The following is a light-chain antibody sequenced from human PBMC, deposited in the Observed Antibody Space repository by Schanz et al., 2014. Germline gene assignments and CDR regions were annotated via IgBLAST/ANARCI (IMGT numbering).Light chain of an antibody. J-gene: IGLJ3*02. Sequence: NFMLTQPHSVSESPGKTVIISCTRSSGNIGNNYVQWYQQRPGSAPTTVIYDDDKRPSGVPDRFSGSIDRSSNSASLVISGLKTEDEADYYCQSYDNLNWVFGGGTKLTVL. CDR2: DDD. V-gene: IGLV6-57*03. CDR3: QSYDNLNWV. CDR1: SGNIGNNY.